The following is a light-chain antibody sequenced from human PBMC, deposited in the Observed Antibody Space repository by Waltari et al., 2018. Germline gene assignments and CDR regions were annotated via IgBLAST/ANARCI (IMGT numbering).Light chain of an antibody. J-gene: IGLJ3*02. V-gene: IGLV2-8*01. CDR2: EVT. Sequence: QSALTQPPSASGPPGQSVAISCTGTRRDIGAYHHVSWYQQHPGKAPKLIIDEVTKRPSGVPDRFSGSKSGNTASLTVSGLQPEDEADYYCASFAGNFIWVFGGGTKLTVL. CDR1: RRDIGAYHH. CDR3: ASFAGNFIWV.